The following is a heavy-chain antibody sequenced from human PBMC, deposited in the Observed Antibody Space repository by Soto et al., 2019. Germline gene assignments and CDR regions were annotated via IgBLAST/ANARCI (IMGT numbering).Heavy chain of an antibody. CDR2: INAGNGNT. CDR1: GYTFTSYA. CDR3: ARDSYDFWSGYYFANYFDY. D-gene: IGHD3-3*01. Sequence: VASVKVSCKASGYTFTSYAMHWVRQAPGQRLEWMGWINAGNGNTKYSQKFQGRVTITRDTSASTAYMELSSLRSEDTAVYYCARDSYDFWSGYYFANYFDYWGQGTLVTVSS. J-gene: IGHJ4*02. V-gene: IGHV1-3*01.